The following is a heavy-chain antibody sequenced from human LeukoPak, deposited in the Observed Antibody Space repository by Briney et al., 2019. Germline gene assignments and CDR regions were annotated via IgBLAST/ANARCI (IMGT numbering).Heavy chain of an antibody. CDR1: GFTFSSYA. V-gene: IGHV3-23*01. D-gene: IGHD6-13*01. Sequence: PGGSLRLSCAASGFTFSSYAMRGVRQAPGKGVEGVSAISGSGGSTYYADSVKGRFTISRDNSKNTLYLQMNSLRAEDTAVYYCAKDLGIAAAGHFDYWGQGTLVTVSS. J-gene: IGHJ4*02. CDR2: ISGSGGST. CDR3: AKDLGIAAAGHFDY.